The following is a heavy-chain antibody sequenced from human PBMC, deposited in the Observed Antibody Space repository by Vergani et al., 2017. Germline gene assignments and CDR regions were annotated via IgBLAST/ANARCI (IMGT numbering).Heavy chain of an antibody. D-gene: IGHD6-13*01. J-gene: IGHJ6*02. Sequence: QVQLVQSGAEVKKPGSSVKVSCKASGGTFSSYAISWVRQAPGQGLEWMGWMNPNSGNTGYAQKFQGRVTMTRNTSISTAYMELSSLRSEDTAVYYCASGIIAAAGLYGMDVWGQGTTVTVSS. CDR2: MNPNSGNT. V-gene: IGHV1-8*02. CDR1: GGTFSSYA. CDR3: ASGIIAAAGLYGMDV.